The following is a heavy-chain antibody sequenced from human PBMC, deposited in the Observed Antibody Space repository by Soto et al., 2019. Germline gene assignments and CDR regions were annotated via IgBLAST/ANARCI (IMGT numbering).Heavy chain of an antibody. D-gene: IGHD6-13*01. Sequence: QLQLQESGPGLVKASETLSLTCTVSGGSLSSSSNYWGWIRQPPGKGLEWIGNIYYSGNTYYNPSLKSRVTIYVDTSQNQFSLKVNSVTAADTAVYYCARLEGGHSSSWSRFDYWGQGTLVTVSS. CDR1: GGSLSSSSNY. CDR2: IYYSGNT. CDR3: ARLEGGHSSSWSRFDY. V-gene: IGHV4-39*01. J-gene: IGHJ4*02.